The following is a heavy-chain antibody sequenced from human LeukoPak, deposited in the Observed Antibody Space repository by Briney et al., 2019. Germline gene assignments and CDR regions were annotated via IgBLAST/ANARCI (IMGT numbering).Heavy chain of an antibody. D-gene: IGHD2-21*02. CDR1: GFTFSTYW. CDR3: ARDFSVVTVDY. V-gene: IGHV3-7*05. Sequence: GAPRLSRAAPGFTFSTYWMSWGRPAPGEGLEWVANIKYDGGDKYYVDSVKGRFTISRDNAKNSLYLQMNSLRAEDTAVYYCARDFSVVTVDYWGQGTLVTVSS. CDR2: IKYDGGDK. J-gene: IGHJ4*02.